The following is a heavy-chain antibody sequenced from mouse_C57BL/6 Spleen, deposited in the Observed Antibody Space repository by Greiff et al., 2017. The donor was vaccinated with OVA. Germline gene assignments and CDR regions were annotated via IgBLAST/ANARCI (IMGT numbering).Heavy chain of an antibody. CDR2: IDPETGGT. Sequence: VQLQQSGAELVRPGASVTLSCKASGYTFTDYEMHWVKQTPVHGLEWIGAIDPETGGTAYNQKFKGKAILTADKSSSTAYMELRSLTSEDSAVYYCTRSGDSNYASWFAYWGQGTLVTVSA. V-gene: IGHV1-15*01. J-gene: IGHJ3*01. D-gene: IGHD2-5*01. CDR1: GYTFTDYE. CDR3: TRSGDSNYASWFAY.